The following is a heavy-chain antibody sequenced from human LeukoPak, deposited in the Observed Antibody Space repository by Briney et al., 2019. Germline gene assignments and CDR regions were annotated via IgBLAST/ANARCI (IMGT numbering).Heavy chain of an antibody. V-gene: IGHV3-72*01. CDR1: GFTFSDHY. D-gene: IGHD2-2*01. CDR2: TRNKANSYTT. Sequence: GGSLGLSCAASGFTFSDHYMDWVRQAPGKGLEWVGRTRNKANSYTTEYAASVKGRFTISRDDSKNSLYLQMNSLKTEDTAVYYCASLLYCSSTSCYLDDYYGMDVWGQGTTVTVSS. J-gene: IGHJ6*02. CDR3: ASLLYCSSTSCYLDDYYGMDV.